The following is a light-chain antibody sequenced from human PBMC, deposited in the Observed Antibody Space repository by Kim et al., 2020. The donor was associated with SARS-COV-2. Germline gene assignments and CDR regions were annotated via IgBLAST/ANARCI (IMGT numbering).Light chain of an antibody. CDR2: DAS. CDR3: QQHDNLPIT. Sequence: AAVGDRVTITCQASQDINSFINWYQQTPGKAPKLLIYDASNLETGVPSRFSGSGSGTQFTVTISSLQPEDIATYYCQQHDNLPITFGQGTRLEIK. V-gene: IGKV1-33*01. CDR1: QDINSF. J-gene: IGKJ5*01.